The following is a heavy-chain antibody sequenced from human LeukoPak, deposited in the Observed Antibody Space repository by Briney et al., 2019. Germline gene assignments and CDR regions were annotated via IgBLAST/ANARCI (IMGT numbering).Heavy chain of an antibody. CDR1: GGSFSSYY. D-gene: IGHD6-13*01. Sequence: PSETLSLTCTGSGGSFSSYYWSWIRQPPGKGLEGIGYIYYSGTTNYNPSLKSRVTISVDTSKNQFSLKLSSVTAADTAVYYCARGVYIAAAQYAYWGQGTLVTVSS. V-gene: IGHV4-59*01. J-gene: IGHJ4*02. CDR2: IYYSGTT. CDR3: ARGVYIAAAQYAY.